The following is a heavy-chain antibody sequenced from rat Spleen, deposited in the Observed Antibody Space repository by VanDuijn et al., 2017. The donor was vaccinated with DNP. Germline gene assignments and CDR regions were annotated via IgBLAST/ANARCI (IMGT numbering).Heavy chain of an antibody. Sequence: EVQLVESGGGPVQPGRSLKLSCVASGFIFSNYWMTWIRQAPGKGLEWVASITNTGDITYYSDSVKGRFTISRDNAKSTLYLQMDSLRSEDTATYYCAKPLANSYYFDYWGQGVMVTVSS. V-gene: IGHV5-31*01. CDR1: GFIFSNYW. CDR2: ITNTGDIT. CDR3: AKPLANSYYFDY. J-gene: IGHJ2*01. D-gene: IGHD1-3*01.